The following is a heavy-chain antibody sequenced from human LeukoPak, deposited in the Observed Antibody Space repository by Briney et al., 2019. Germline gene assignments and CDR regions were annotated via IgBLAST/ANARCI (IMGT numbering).Heavy chain of an antibody. Sequence: PGGSLRLSCAASGFTFSSYAMSWVRQAPGKGLEWVGRIKSKTDGGTTGYGAPVKGRFTISRDDSKNTLYLQMSSLKTEDTAVYYCTTGWLHLDAFDIWGQGTMVTVSS. CDR2: IKSKTDGGTT. V-gene: IGHV3-15*01. CDR3: TTGWLHLDAFDI. J-gene: IGHJ3*02. D-gene: IGHD5-24*01. CDR1: GFTFSSYA.